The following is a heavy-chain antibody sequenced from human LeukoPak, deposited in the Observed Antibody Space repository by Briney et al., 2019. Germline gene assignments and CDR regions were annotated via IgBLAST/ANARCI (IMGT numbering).Heavy chain of an antibody. Sequence: PSETLSLTCTVSGGSISSSSYYWSWIRQPAGKGLEWIGRIYTSGSTNYNPSLKSRVTMSVDTSKNQFSLKLSSVTAADTAVYYCARGVLELRHSWFDPWGQGTLVAVSS. CDR2: IYTSGST. D-gene: IGHD1-7*01. CDR1: GGSISSSSYY. CDR3: ARGVLELRHSWFDP. J-gene: IGHJ5*02. V-gene: IGHV4-61*02.